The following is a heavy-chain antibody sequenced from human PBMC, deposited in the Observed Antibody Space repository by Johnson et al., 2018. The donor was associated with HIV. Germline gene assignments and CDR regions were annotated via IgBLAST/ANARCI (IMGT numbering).Heavy chain of an antibody. CDR3: ARECEPAGLAFDI. Sequence: VQLVESGGGLVQPGGSLRLSCAASEFTVNTNYMTWVRQAPGKGLEWVSVIFSGGITYYADSVRGRFTISRDNSKNTLYLQMNSLRGEDTAVYYCARECEPAGLAFDIWGQGTMVTVSS. D-gene: IGHD1-14*01. CDR2: IFSGGIT. V-gene: IGHV3-66*01. J-gene: IGHJ3*02. CDR1: EFTVNTNY.